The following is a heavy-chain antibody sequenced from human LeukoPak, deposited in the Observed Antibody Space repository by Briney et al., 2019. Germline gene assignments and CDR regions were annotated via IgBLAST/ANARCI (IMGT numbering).Heavy chain of an antibody. CDR2: INQEGSEK. V-gene: IGHV3-7*01. CDR3: ARDTRTFDY. Sequence: PGGSLRLSCAASGFTFSSYAMSWVRQAPGKGLEWVANINQEGSEKYYVDSVKGRFTISRDNAKNSLFLQVNSLRAEDTAVYYCARDTRTFDYWGQGTLVTVSS. J-gene: IGHJ4*02. D-gene: IGHD1-26*01. CDR1: GFTFSSYA.